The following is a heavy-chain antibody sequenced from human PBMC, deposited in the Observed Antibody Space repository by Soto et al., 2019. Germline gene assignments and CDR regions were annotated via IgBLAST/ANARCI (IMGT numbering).Heavy chain of an antibody. CDR2: ISAYNGNT. V-gene: IGHV1-18*01. D-gene: IGHD2-15*01. CDR3: ARATLLGYCSGGSCYSDYYYSMDV. Sequence: ASVKVSCKASGYTFTSYGISWVRQAPGQGLEWMGWISAYNGNTNYAQKLQGRVTMTTDTSTSTAYMELRSLRSDDTAVYYCARATLLGYCSGGSCYSDYYYSMDVWGQGTTVTVS. CDR1: GYTFTSYG. J-gene: IGHJ6*02.